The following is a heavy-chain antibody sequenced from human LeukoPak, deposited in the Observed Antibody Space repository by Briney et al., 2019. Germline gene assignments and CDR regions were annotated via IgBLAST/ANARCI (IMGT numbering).Heavy chain of an antibody. Sequence: GGSLRLSCAASGFTFSSYSMNWVRQAPGKGLEWVSSISSSSSYIYYADSVKGRFTISRDNAKNSLYLQMNSLRAEDTAVYYCARSRGAFLGPDYWGQGTLVTVSS. V-gene: IGHV3-21*01. D-gene: IGHD3-3*02. CDR2: ISSSSSYI. J-gene: IGHJ4*02. CDR3: ARSRGAFLGPDY. CDR1: GFTFSSYS.